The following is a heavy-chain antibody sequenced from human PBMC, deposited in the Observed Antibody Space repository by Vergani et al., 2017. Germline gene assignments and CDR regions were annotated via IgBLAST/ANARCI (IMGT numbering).Heavy chain of an antibody. V-gene: IGHV5-10-1*01. D-gene: IGHD3-10*01. J-gene: IGHJ5*02. Sequence: EVQLVQSGAEVKKPGESLRISCKGSGYSFTSYWISWVRQRPGKGLEWMGRIDPSDSYTNYSPSFQGHVTISADKSISTAYLQWSSLKASDTAMYYCARHVGGCNWFDPWGQGTLVTVSS. CDR2: IDPSDSYT. CDR1: GYSFTSYW. CDR3: ARHVGGCNWFDP.